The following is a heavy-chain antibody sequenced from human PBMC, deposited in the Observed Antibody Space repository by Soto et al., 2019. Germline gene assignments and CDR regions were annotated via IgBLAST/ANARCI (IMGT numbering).Heavy chain of an antibody. Sequence: QAQVMQSGAQLTQPGASVKVSCETSGYPLPTYGLSWVRQAPGQGLEWMGWIVGDSGNTVYAQKFQGRVTMYRDTSTSTGYMELRRLTSDDSALYYCATVSGYGSGSRRFDFWGQGTLVSVSS. CDR3: ATVSGYGSGSRRFDF. V-gene: IGHV1-18*01. CDR1: GYPLPTYG. J-gene: IGHJ4*02. CDR2: IVGDSGNT. D-gene: IGHD3-10*01.